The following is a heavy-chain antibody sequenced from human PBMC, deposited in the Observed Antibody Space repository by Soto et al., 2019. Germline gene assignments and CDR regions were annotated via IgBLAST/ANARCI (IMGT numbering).Heavy chain of an antibody. CDR1: GYTFTGYY. D-gene: IGHD3-9*01. Sequence: ASVKVSCKASGYTFTGYYMHWVRQAPGQGLEWMGWINPNSGGTNYAQKFQGWVTMTRDTSISTAYMELSRLRSDDTAVYYCARETHYDILTGYSSNFDYWGQGTLVTVSS. V-gene: IGHV1-2*04. J-gene: IGHJ4*02. CDR3: ARETHYDILTGYSSNFDY. CDR2: INPNSGGT.